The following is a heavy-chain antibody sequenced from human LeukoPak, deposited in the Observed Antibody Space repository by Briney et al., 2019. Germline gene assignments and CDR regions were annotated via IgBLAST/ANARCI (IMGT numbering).Heavy chain of an antibody. Sequence: GASVKVSCKASGYTFTSYGISWVRQAPGQGLEWMGRIIPILGIANYAQKFQGRVTITADKSTSTAYMELSSLRSEDTAVYYCARDDVLYTEWSEPFDYWGQGTLVTVSS. CDR3: ARDDVLYTEWSEPFDY. V-gene: IGHV1-69*04. J-gene: IGHJ4*02. CDR1: GYTFTSYG. CDR2: IIPILGIA. D-gene: IGHD3-3*01.